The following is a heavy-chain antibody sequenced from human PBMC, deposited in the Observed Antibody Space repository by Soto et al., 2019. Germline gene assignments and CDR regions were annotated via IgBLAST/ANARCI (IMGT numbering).Heavy chain of an antibody. V-gene: IGHV3-48*02. CDR3: ARESRFLEWLSLNWFDP. CDR1: GFTFSSYT. J-gene: IGHJ5*02. CDR2: ISSSSSTT. D-gene: IGHD3-3*01. Sequence: PGGSLRLSCSASGFTFSSYTMNWVRQAPGKGLEWVSSISSSSSTTYYADSVKGRFTISRDNAKNTLYLQMNSLRDEYTAVYYGARESRFLEWLSLNWFDPWGQGT.